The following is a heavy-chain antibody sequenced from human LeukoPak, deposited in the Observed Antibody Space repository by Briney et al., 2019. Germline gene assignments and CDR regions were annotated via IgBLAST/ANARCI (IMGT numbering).Heavy chain of an antibody. CDR1: GFTFSSYG. J-gene: IGHJ4*02. CDR2: ISYDGSNK. D-gene: IGHD3-22*01. CDR3: AKVGMVVVVMTFDY. Sequence: PGRSLRLSCAASGFTFSSYGMHWVRQAPGKGLEWVAVISYDGSNKYYADSVKGRFTISRDNSKNTLYLQMDSLRAEDTAVYYCAKVGMVVVVMTFDYRGQGTLVTVSS. V-gene: IGHV3-30*18.